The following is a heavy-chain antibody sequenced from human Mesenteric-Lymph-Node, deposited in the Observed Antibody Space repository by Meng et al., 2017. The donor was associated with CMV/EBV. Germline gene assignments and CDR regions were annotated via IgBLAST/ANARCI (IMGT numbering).Heavy chain of an antibody. CDR2: IYYSGST. D-gene: IGHD3-3*01. CDR3: ARADDFSNWIDP. CDR1: GGSISSGGYY. Sequence: TVSGGSISSGGYYWSWIRQHPGKGLEWIGYIYYSGSTYYNPSLKSRVTISVDTSKNQFSLKVSSATAADTAIYYCARADDFSNWIDPWGQGTLVTVSS. V-gene: IGHV4-31*03. J-gene: IGHJ5*02.